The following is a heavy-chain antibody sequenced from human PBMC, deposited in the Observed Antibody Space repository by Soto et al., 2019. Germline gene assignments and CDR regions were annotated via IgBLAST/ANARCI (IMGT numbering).Heavy chain of an antibody. Sequence: QVQLQESGPGLVKPSQTLSLTCTVSGGSISSGGYYWSWIRQHPGKGTEWIGYIYYSGSTYYNPSHRSRVTISVETSKNQFSLQLSSVTAADTAVYYCARVVSDYGSGSYYTSWFDHWGQGPLVTVSS. D-gene: IGHD3-10*01. CDR1: GGSISSGGYY. V-gene: IGHV4-31*03. CDR2: IYYSGST. CDR3: ARVVSDYGSGSYYTSWFDH. J-gene: IGHJ5*02.